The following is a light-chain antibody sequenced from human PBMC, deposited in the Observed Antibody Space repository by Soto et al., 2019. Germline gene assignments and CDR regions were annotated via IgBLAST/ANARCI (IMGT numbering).Light chain of an antibody. CDR1: QSVSSN. Sequence: EIVMTQSPATLSASPGERATLSCRASQSVSSNLAWYQQKPGQAPRLLIYGASTRATGIPARFSGSGSGTEFTLTISSLQSEDFAVYYCQQYNNWPCTFGQGTKVEIK. V-gene: IGKV3-15*01. CDR2: GAS. CDR3: QQYNNWPCT. J-gene: IGKJ1*01.